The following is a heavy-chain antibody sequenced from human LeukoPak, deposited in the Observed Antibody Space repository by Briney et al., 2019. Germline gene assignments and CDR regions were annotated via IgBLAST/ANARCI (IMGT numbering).Heavy chain of an antibody. CDR3: ARRKPYGSKGGYYMDV. Sequence: SETLSLTCAVYGGSFSGYYWSWLRQPPGKGLEWIGEINHSGSTNYNPSLKSRVTISVDTSKNQFSLKLSSVTAADTAVYYCARRKPYGSKGGYYMDVWGKGTTVTISS. CDR1: GGSFSGYY. CDR2: INHSGST. J-gene: IGHJ6*03. D-gene: IGHD3-10*01. V-gene: IGHV4-34*01.